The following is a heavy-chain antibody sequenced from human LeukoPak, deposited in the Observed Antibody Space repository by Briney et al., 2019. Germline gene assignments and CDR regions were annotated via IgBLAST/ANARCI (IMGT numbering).Heavy chain of an antibody. V-gene: IGHV3-53*01. CDR1: DFTVIRNY. D-gene: IGHD5-18*01. CDR2: IHSDDDT. CDR3: TRGHAAMGEY. J-gene: IGHJ4*02. Sequence: PGGSLRLSCATSDFTVIRNYMTWVRQAPGKGLECVSVIHSDDDTYYAASVRGRFTISRDSSNHMLYLQMNSLRAEDTAIYYCTRGHAAMGEYWGQGTPVTVSS.